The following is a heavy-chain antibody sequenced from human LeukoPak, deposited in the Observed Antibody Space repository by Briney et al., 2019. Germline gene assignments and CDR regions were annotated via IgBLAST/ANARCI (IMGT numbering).Heavy chain of an antibody. J-gene: IGHJ4*02. CDR2: ISGDNANT. Sequence: ASVKVSCKTSGYKLTSYGIIWVRQAPGQGLEWMGRISGDNANTAYAESFQGRVTMTTDASTSTAYMELRSLRSDDTAVYFSAREHIRDYLDRYSNVLKWAIDHWGQGTLVIVSS. V-gene: IGHV1-18*01. CDR3: AREHIRDYLDRYSNVLKWAIDH. CDR1: GYKLTSYG. D-gene: IGHD1-26*01.